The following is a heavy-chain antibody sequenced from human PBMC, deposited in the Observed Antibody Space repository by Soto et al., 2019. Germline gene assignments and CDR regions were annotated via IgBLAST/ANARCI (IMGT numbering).Heavy chain of an antibody. V-gene: IGHV1-18*04. CDR1: GYTFTSYG. CDR2: ISAYNGNT. CDR3: ATLGYCSSTSCYRQLWTHIDY. D-gene: IGHD2-2*02. J-gene: IGHJ4*02. Sequence: VASVKVSCKASGYTFTSYGISWVRQAPGQGLEWMGWISAYNGNTNYAQKLQGRVTMTTDTSTSTAYMELRSLRSDDTAVYYCATLGYCSSTSCYRQLWTHIDYWGQGTLVTVSS.